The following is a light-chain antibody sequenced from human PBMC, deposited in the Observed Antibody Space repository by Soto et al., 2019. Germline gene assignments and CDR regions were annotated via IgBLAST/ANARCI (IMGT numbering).Light chain of an antibody. CDR2: KAS. CDR1: QTISSW. Sequence: DIQMTQSPSTLSGSVGDRVTITCRASQTISSWLAWYQQKPGKAPKLLIYKASTLKSGVPSRFSGSGSGTEFTLTISSLQPDDFATYYCQHYNRQWTFGQGTKVDIK. CDR3: QHYNRQWT. V-gene: IGKV1-5*03. J-gene: IGKJ1*01.